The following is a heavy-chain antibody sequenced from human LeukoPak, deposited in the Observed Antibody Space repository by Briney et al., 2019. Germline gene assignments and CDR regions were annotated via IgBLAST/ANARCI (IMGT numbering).Heavy chain of an antibody. D-gene: IGHD2-2*01. V-gene: IGHV5-51*01. CDR1: GYSFTSYW. J-gene: IGHJ5*02. CDR2: IYPGDSDT. CDR3: ARRRYCSSTSCPAGWFDP. Sequence: GESLKISCKGSGYSFTSYWIGWVRQIPGKGLEWMGIIYPGDSDTRYSPSFQGQVTISADKSISTAYLQWSSLKASDTAMYYCARRRYCSSTSCPAGWFDPWGQGTLVTVSS.